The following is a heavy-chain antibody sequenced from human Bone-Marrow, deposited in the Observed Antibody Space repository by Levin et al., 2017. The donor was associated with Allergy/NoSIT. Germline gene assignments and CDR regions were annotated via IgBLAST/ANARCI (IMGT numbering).Heavy chain of an antibody. Sequence: NSGGSLRLSCAASGFNFASYGMNWVRQAPGKGLEWVSSISGTGRHIYLADSLKGRFTISRDNAKNSLSLQMNNLRVEDTAAFYCAKDEGPFSSSFAFDCWGQGALVTVSS. J-gene: IGHJ4*02. CDR3: AKDEGPFSSSFAFDC. D-gene: IGHD2-2*01. CDR1: GFNFASYG. CDR2: ISGTGRHI. V-gene: IGHV3-21*01.